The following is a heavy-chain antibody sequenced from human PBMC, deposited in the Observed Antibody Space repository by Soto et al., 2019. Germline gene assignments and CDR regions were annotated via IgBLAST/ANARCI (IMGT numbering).Heavy chain of an antibody. V-gene: IGHV3-33*01. D-gene: IGHD6-19*01. CDR3: ARARHFIAVAGTEEVKGMDV. CDR2: IWYDGSNK. Sequence: QVQLVESGGGVVQPGRSLRLSCAASGFTFSSYGMHWVRQAPGKGLEWVAVIWYDGSNKYYADSVKGRFTISRDNSKNTLYLQMNSLRAEDTAVYYCARARHFIAVAGTEEVKGMDVWGQGTTVTVSS. J-gene: IGHJ6*02. CDR1: GFTFSSYG.